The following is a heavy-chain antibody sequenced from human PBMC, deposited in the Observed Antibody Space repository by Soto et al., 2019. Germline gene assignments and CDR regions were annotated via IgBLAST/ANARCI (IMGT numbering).Heavy chain of an antibody. J-gene: IGHJ6*03. V-gene: IGHV1-69*02. CDR2: IIPIRGIA. CDR3: ARYPYCSCGSCYSGNYYYDMDV. D-gene: IGHD2-15*01. Sequence: QVQLVQSGAEVKKPGSSVKVSCKASGGTFSSYTISWVRQAPGQGLEWMGRIIPIRGIANCAQKFQGRVTITADKSTSSAYMELRILRSEDTAVYYCARYPYCSCGSCYSGNYYYDMDVWGKGTTVTVSS. CDR1: GGTFSSYT.